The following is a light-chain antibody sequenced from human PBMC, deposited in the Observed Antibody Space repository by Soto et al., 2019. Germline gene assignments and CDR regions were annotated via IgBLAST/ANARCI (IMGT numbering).Light chain of an antibody. J-gene: IGLJ1*01. Sequence: QSVLTQPPSASGTPGQRVTISCSGSSSNIGRNTVNWYQHLPGTAPKLLIYSNNQRPSGVPDRLSGSKSGTSASLAIRGLLSEDEADYYCATWDDNLNGDVFGTGTKLTVL. V-gene: IGLV1-44*01. CDR1: SSNIGRNT. CDR2: SNN. CDR3: ATWDDNLNGDV.